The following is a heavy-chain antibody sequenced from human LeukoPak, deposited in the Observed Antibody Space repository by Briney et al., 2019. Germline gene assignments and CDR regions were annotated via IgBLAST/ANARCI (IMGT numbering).Heavy chain of an antibody. J-gene: IGHJ6*03. CDR3: ARPSSTVTYYYYMDV. D-gene: IGHD4-17*01. CDR1: GYTFTGYY. V-gene: IGHV1-2*02. Sequence: ASVKVSCKASGYTFTGYYMHWVRQAPGQGLEWMGWINPNSGGTNYAQKFQGRVTMTRDTSISTAYMELSSLRPEDTAVYYCARPSSTVTYYYYMDVWGKGTTVTISS. CDR2: INPNSGGT.